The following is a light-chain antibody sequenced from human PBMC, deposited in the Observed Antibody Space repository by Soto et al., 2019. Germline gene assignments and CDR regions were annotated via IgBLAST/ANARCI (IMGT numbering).Light chain of an antibody. CDR1: QSISSY. CDR3: QQTYTTPRT. V-gene: IGKV1-39*01. Sequence: DIQMTQSPSSLSASVGDRVTITCRASQSISSYLNWYQQKLGKAPKLLIYAASNLQSGVPSRFSGSGSMTDFTLTISSLQPEDFATYYFQQTYTTPRTFGHGTKVEIK. J-gene: IGKJ1*01. CDR2: AAS.